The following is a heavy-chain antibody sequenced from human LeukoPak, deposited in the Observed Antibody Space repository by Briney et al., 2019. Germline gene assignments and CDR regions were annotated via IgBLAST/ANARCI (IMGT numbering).Heavy chain of an antibody. CDR2: IRQDGSAK. D-gene: IGHD2-2*01. V-gene: IGHV3-7*03. J-gene: IGHJ5*02. Sequence: GGSLRLSCTASGFTFSNYWMTWVRQAPGKGLEWVANIRQDGSAKYYVDSVKGRFTISRDNGKNSLFLQMNSLRSDDTAVYYCARGGIVVVPAAREIDWFDPWGQGTLVTVSS. CDR1: GFTFSNYW. CDR3: ARGGIVVVPAAREIDWFDP.